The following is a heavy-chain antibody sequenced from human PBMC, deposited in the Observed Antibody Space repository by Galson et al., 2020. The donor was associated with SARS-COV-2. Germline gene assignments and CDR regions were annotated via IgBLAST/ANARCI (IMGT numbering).Heavy chain of an antibody. CDR3: ARDALRRFGELLSD. V-gene: IGHV3-11*01. CDR2: ISSSGNNI. D-gene: IGHD3-10*01. Sequence: GGSLRLSCAASGFTFSDYYMSWIRQAPGKGMERVSYISSSGNNIYYADSVKVRFTISRDNAKNSLYLQMNSLRAEDTAVYYCARDALRRFGELLSDWGQGTLVTVSA. J-gene: IGHJ4*02. CDR1: GFTFSDYY.